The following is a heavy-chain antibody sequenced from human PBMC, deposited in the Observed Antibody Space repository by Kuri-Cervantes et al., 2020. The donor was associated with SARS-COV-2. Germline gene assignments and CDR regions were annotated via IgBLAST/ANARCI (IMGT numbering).Heavy chain of an antibody. CDR2: IYYSGST. D-gene: IGHD3-9*01. V-gene: IGHV4-30-4*08. Sequence: SETLSLTCTVSGGSISSGDYYWSWIRQPPGKGLEWIGFIYYSGSTYYNPSLKSRVTISVDTSKNQFSLKLSSVTAADTAVYYCARLAGYFVEDYYMDVWGKGTTVTVSS. CDR1: GGSISSGDYY. CDR3: ARLAGYFVEDYYMDV. J-gene: IGHJ6*03.